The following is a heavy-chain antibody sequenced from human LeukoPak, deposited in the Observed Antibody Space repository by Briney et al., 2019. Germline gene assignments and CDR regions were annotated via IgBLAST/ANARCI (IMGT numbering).Heavy chain of an antibody. J-gene: IGHJ4*02. V-gene: IGHV4-59*01. CDR3: ARAFYDLLTGSIGYYFDY. D-gene: IGHD3-9*01. Sequence: PSETLSLTCTVSGGSISSYYWSWIRQPPGKGLEWIGYIYYSGSTNYNPSLKSRVTISVDTSKNQFSLKLSSVTAADTAVYYCARAFYDLLTGSIGYYFDYWGQGTLVTVSS. CDR2: IYYSGST. CDR1: GGSISSYY.